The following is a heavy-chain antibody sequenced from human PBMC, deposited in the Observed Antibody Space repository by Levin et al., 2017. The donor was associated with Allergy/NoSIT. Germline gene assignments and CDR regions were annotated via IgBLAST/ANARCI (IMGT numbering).Heavy chain of an antibody. D-gene: IGHD3-22*01. J-gene: IGHJ4*02. CDR1: GFTFSSYA. Sequence: GGSLRLSCAASGFTFSSYAMSWVRQAPGKGLEWVSAISGSGGSTYYADSVKGRFTISRDNSKNTLYLQMNSLRAEDTAVYYCAKDIWDYYDSSGQDWGQGTLVTVSS. CDR3: AKDIWDYYDSSGQD. CDR2: ISGSGGST. V-gene: IGHV3-23*01.